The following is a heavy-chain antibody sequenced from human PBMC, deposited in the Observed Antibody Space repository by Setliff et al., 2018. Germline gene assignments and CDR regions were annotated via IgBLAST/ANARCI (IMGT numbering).Heavy chain of an antibody. V-gene: IGHV1-69*04. Sequence: GASVKVSCKASGGTFSTYYISWVRQAPGQGPQWLGRITPVSGVANYAQRFRGRVSFSADISTGTVFMDLNSLDSEDTAAYYCVRVRRGGYHSIYWSFDLWGRGTLVTVSS. D-gene: IGHD1-26*01. CDR3: VRVRRGGYHSIYWSFDL. J-gene: IGHJ2*01. CDR1: GGTFSTYY. CDR2: ITPVSGVA.